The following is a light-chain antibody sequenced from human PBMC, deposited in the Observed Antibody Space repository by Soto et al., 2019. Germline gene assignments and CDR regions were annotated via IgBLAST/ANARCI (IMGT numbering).Light chain of an antibody. CDR2: GSR. J-gene: IGLJ2*01. V-gene: IGLV1-40*01. CDR3: QSYDNSLTTAI. CDR1: SSNLGADYD. Sequence: QSALTQPPSVSGTPGQRVSISCTGTSSNLGADYDVHWYQQLPGTAPRLLIFGSRVRPSGVPDRFSGSKSGTSASLAITGLQAEDEAIYYCQSYDNSLTTAIFGAGTQLTVL.